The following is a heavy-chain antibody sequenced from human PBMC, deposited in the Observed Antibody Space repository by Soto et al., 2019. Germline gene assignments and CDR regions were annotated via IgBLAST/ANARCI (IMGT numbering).Heavy chain of an antibody. CDR1: GYTFTSYG. CDR3: AKSGDYAWEGPLDS. J-gene: IGHJ4*02. CDR2: ISAYNGNT. Sequence: GASVKVSCKASGYTFTSYGISWVRQAPGQGLEWMGWISAYNGNTNYAQKLQGRVTMTTDTSTSTAYMELRSLRSDDTAVYYCAKSGDYAWEGPLDSWGQGTLVTVSS. D-gene: IGHD4-17*01. V-gene: IGHV1-18*01.